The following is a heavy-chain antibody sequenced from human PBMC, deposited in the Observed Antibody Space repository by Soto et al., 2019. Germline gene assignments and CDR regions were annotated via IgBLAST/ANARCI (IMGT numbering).Heavy chain of an antibody. CDR3: ARRDCSSTSCYLFDY. V-gene: IGHV4-31*03. Sequence: PSETLSLTCTVSGGSISSGGYYWSWIRQHPGKGLEWIGYICYSGSTYYNPSLKSRVTISVDTSKNQFSLKLSSVTAADTAVYYCARRDCSSTSCYLFDYWGQGTLVTVSS. D-gene: IGHD2-2*01. CDR2: ICYSGST. CDR1: GGSISSGGYY. J-gene: IGHJ4*02.